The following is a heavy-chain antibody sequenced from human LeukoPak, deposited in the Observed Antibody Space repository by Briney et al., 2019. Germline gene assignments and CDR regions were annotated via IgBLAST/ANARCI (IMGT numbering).Heavy chain of an antibody. D-gene: IGHD3-10*01. CDR3: AREANYYGSGSYFEGTFDY. V-gene: IGHV4-34*01. J-gene: IGHJ4*02. CDR1: AGSFSGYY. CDR2: INHSGST. Sequence: SETLSLTCAVYAGSFSGYYWSWIRQPPGKGLEWIGEINHSGSTNYNPSLKSRVTISVDTSRNQFSLKLTSVIAADTAVYFCAREANYYGSGSYFEGTFDYWGQGSLVTVSS.